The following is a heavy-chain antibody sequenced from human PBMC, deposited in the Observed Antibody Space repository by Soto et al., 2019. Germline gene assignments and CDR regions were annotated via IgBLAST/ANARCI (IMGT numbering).Heavy chain of an antibody. D-gene: IGHD1-26*01. CDR2: FNPGGGST. CDR3: ARASGNPTYYYGLDV. CDR1: GYTFTTYY. J-gene: IGHJ6*02. V-gene: IGHV1-46*01. Sequence: QVQLVQSGTEVKRPGASVKVSCKASGYTFTTYYMHWVRQAPGQGLEWMGIFNPGGGSTSYAQKFQGRVTMTRDTSTATVYMELSSLRSEDTAVYYCARASGNPTYYYGLDVWGQGTAVTVSS.